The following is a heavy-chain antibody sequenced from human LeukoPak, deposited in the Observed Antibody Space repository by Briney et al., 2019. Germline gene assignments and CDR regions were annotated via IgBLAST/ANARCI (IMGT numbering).Heavy chain of an antibody. J-gene: IGHJ4*02. CDR3: VTVSVRGGGYRLYYFDY. D-gene: IGHD3-16*02. CDR2: INPSGGST. CDR1: GYTFTSYY. Sequence: ASVKVSCKASGYTFTSYYMHWVRQAPGQGLEWMGIINPSGGSTSYAQKFQGRVTMTRDMSTSTVYMELSSLRSEDTAVYYCVTVSVRGGGYRLYYFDYWGQGTLVTVSS. V-gene: IGHV1-46*01.